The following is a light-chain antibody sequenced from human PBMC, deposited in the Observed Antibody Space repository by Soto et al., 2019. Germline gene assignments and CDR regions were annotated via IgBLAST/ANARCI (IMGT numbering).Light chain of an antibody. Sequence: QSVLTQPPSVSAAPGQKVTISCSGSSANIGRNYVSWYQQLPGTAPKLLIYENNKRPSGIPDRFSGSKSGTSATLGITGLQTGDEADYYCGAWDSSLSNHVFGTGTKVTVL. CDR1: SANIGRNY. V-gene: IGLV1-51*02. CDR2: ENN. J-gene: IGLJ1*01. CDR3: GAWDSSLSNHV.